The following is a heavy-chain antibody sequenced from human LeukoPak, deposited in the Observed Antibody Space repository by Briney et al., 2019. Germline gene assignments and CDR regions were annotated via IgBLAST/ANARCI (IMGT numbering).Heavy chain of an antibody. CDR2: ISTYTGNT. J-gene: IGHJ6*03. Sequence: ASVKVSCKASGYPFTNYGISWVRQAPGQGLEWMGWISTYTGNTKYAQRFQSRVIITTDTSTSTAYMELRSLRSDDTAVFYCARESIAAAGRYYYYYYYMDVWGKGTTVTVSS. CDR1: GYPFTNYG. D-gene: IGHD6-13*01. V-gene: IGHV1-18*01. CDR3: ARESIAAAGRYYYYYYYMDV.